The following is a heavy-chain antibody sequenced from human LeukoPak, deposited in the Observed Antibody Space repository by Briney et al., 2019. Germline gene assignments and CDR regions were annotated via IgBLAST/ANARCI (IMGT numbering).Heavy chain of an antibody. CDR3: ARPYDSSGHGAFDI. D-gene: IGHD3-22*01. V-gene: IGHV3-30-3*01. Sequence: PGRSLRLSCAASGFTFSSYAMHWVRQAPGKGLEWVAVISYDGSNKYYADSVKGRFTISRDNSKNTLYLQMNSLRAEDTAVYYCARPYDSSGHGAFDIWGQGTMVTVSS. CDR1: GFTFSSYA. J-gene: IGHJ3*02. CDR2: ISYDGSNK.